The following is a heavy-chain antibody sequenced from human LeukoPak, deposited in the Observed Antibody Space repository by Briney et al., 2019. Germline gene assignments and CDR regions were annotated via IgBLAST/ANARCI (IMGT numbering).Heavy chain of an antibody. J-gene: IGHJ5*02. V-gene: IGHV3-21*01. Sequence: GGSLRLSCAASGFTFSTYSMNWVRQAPGQGLEWVSSISSSSGYIYYAVSVKGRFAISRDNAKNSLYLQMNSLRAEDTAVYYCARGGYYGSGNDFRFDPWGQGTLVTVSS. D-gene: IGHD3-10*01. CDR3: ARGGYYGSGNDFRFDP. CDR1: GFTFSTYS. CDR2: ISSSSGYI.